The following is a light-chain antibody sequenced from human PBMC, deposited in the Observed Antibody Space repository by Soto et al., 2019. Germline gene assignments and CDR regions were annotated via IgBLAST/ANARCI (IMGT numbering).Light chain of an antibody. CDR1: SSDIGSYDH. J-gene: IGLJ1*01. CDR3: ISYTDMQPYL. CDR2: AVS. V-gene: IGLV2-14*03. Sequence: QSALTQPASVSGSPGQSITISCSGTSSDIGSYDHVAWYQQFPGKSPKLIIYAVSDRPSGVSDRFSGSKSGISASLTISGLQTEDEADYYCISYTDMQPYLLGTGTKVTGL.